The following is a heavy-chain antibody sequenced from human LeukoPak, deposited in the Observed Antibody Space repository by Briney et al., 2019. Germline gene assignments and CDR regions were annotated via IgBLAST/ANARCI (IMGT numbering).Heavy chain of an antibody. D-gene: IGHD7-27*01. CDR2: IYHSGST. CDR1: GVSISSSNW. V-gene: IGHV4-4*02. CDR3: ARVPGLTGEYFDY. J-gene: IGHJ4*02. Sequence: SETLSLTCAVSGVSISSSNWWSWVRQPPGKGLEWIGEIYHSGSTNYNPSLKSRVTISVDKSKNQFSLKLSSVTAADTAVYYCARVPGLTGEYFDYWGQGNLVTVSS.